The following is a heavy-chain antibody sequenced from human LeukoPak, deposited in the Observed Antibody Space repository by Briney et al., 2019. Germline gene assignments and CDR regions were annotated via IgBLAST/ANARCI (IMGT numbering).Heavy chain of an antibody. J-gene: IGHJ4*02. V-gene: IGHV1-46*01. CDR2: INPSGGST. D-gene: IGHD3-22*01. Sequence: ASVKVSCKASGYTFTSYYMHWVRQAPGQGLEWMGIINPSGGSTSYAQKFQGRVTMTRDTSTSTVYMELSSLRSEDTAVYYCARDNYYDKWSKAFDYWGQGTLVTVSS. CDR1: GYTFTSYY. CDR3: ARDNYYDKWSKAFDY.